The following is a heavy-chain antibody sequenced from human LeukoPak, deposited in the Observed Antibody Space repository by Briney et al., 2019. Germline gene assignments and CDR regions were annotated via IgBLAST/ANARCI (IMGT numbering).Heavy chain of an antibody. Sequence: SETLSLTCTVSGGSISSYYGSWIRQPPGKGLDWIGYIYYTVSTNYNPSLKSRVTISLDTSKKEFSLKLSSVTAADTAVYYCARGRDGYKFDYWGQGTLVTVSS. V-gene: IGHV4-59*01. CDR3: ARGRDGYKFDY. CDR1: GGSISSYY. CDR2: IYYTVST. J-gene: IGHJ4*02. D-gene: IGHD5-24*01.